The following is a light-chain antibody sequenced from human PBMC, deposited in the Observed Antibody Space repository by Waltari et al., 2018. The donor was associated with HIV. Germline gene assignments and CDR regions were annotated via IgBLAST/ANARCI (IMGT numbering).Light chain of an antibody. CDR2: DAS. J-gene: IGKJ3*01. V-gene: IGKV1-33*01. CDR1: QDISNY. Sequence: DIQMTQSPSSLSASVGDRVTITCQASQDISNYLNWYQQKPGKAPKLLIDDASNLETGVPSRFSGSGSGTDFTFTISSLQPEDIATYYCQQYDNLPGSFGPGTKVDIK. CDR3: QQYDNLPGS.